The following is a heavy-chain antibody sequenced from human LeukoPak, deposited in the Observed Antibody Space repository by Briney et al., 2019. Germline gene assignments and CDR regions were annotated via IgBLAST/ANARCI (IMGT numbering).Heavy chain of an antibody. Sequence: GRSLRLSCAASGFSFDTFSIHWVRQTPGKGLEWVAVIWYDGSKKYYADSVKGRFSISRDDSKNTLYLQLDSLRAEDTAMYYCARENEIIPSYYYDFWGQGTLVTVSS. CDR1: GFSFDTFS. J-gene: IGHJ4*02. D-gene: IGHD3-10*01. CDR3: ARENEIIPSYYYDF. CDR2: IWYDGSKK. V-gene: IGHV3-33*08.